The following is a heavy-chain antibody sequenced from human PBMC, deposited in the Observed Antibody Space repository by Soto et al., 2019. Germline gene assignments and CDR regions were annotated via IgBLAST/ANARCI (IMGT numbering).Heavy chain of an antibody. CDR3: AKNLRNIVATTFDD. Sequence: RLSCAASGFTFSSYAMSWFRQAPGKGLEWVSAISGSGGSTYYVDSVKGRFTISRDNSKNTLYLQMNSLRAEDTAVYYCAKNLRNIVATTFDDWGQGTLVTVS. CDR1: GFTFSSYA. J-gene: IGHJ4*02. CDR2: ISGSGGST. V-gene: IGHV3-23*01. D-gene: IGHD5-12*01.